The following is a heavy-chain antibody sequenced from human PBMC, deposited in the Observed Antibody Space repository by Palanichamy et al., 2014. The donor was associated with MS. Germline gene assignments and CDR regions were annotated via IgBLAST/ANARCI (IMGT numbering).Heavy chain of an antibody. CDR2: IIPIFGTP. D-gene: IGHD3-9*01. CDR3: ARGRIHYNILTGDYTPYNMDV. V-gene: IGHV1-69*01. Sequence: QVQLVQSGAEVKKPGSSVKVSCKASGDTFSTYAISWVRQAPGQGLEWMGGIIPIFGTPNYAQKFQGRVTLTADESTSTVNMELSSLRSADTAMYYCARGRIHYNILTGDYTPYNMDVWGQGTTVTVSS. CDR1: GDTFSTYA. J-gene: IGHJ6*02.